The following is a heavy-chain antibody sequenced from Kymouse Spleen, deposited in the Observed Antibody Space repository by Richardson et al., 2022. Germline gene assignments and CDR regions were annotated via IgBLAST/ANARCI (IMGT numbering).Heavy chain of an antibody. D-gene: IGHD1-7*01. J-gene: IGHJ3*02. CDR2: IYYSGST. V-gene: IGHV4-59*01. CDR1: GGSISSYY. CDR3: ARARYNWNYLDAFDI. Sequence: QVQLQESGPGLVKPSETLSLTCTVSGGSISSYYWSWIRQPPGKGLEWIGYIYYSGSTNYNPSLKSRVTISVDTSKNQFSLKLSSVTAADTAVYYCARARYNWNYLDAFDIWGQGTMVTVSS.